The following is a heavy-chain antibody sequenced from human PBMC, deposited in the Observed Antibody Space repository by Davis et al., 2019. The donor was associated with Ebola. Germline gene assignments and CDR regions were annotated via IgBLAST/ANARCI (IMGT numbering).Heavy chain of an antibody. CDR3: ATDLTPYSSGWYNWFDP. J-gene: IGHJ5*02. CDR1: GYTFTSYG. V-gene: IGHV1-18*01. D-gene: IGHD6-19*01. CDR2: ISAYNGNT. Sequence: AASVKVSCKASGYTFTSYGISWVRQAPGQGLEWMGWISAYNGNTNYAQKFQGRVTMTEDTSTDTAYMELSSLRSEDTAVYYCATDLTPYSSGWYNWFDPWGQGTLVTVSS.